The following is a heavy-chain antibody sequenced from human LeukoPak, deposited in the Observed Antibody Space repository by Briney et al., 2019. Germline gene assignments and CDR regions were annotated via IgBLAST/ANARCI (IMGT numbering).Heavy chain of an antibody. V-gene: IGHV1-69*04. CDR2: IIPILGIA. CDR1: GGTFSSYA. D-gene: IGHD2-21*02. Sequence: SVTVSCKASGGTFSSYAISWVRQAPGQGLEWMGRIIPILGIANYAQMFQGRVTITADKSTSTANMELSSLRSEDTAVYYCAGPKKNTVVVAATIDAFDIWGQGTMVTVSS. J-gene: IGHJ3*02. CDR3: AGPKKNTVVVAATIDAFDI.